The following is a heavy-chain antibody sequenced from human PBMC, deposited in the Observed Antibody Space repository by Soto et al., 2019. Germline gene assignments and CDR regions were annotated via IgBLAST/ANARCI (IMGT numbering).Heavy chain of an antibody. CDR2: ISYSGNT. V-gene: IGHV4-59*01. CDR3: ARAPMVLSRSYFDS. Sequence: PSETLSLTCTVCGGSISNFYWSWIRQPPGKGLEWIGYISYSGNTNYNPSLKSRVSISVDTSKNQLSLNLTSVTAADTAVYYCARAPMVLSRSYFDSWGQGTPVTAPQ. CDR1: GGSISNFY. D-gene: IGHD2-8*01. J-gene: IGHJ4*02.